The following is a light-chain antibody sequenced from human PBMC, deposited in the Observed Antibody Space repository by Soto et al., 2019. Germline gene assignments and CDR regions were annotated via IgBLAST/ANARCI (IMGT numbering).Light chain of an antibody. CDR2: DAS. V-gene: IGKV3-20*01. J-gene: IGKJ4*01. CDR3: QQYGSSPLT. Sequence: EIVLKQSPGTLSLSPGERAILSCRASQSVSSNYLAWYRQRPGQAPSLLIYDASSRASGVPARFSGSGSGTDFSLTISRLEPEDFAVYYCQQYGSSPLTFGGGTKVDIK. CDR1: QSVSSNY.